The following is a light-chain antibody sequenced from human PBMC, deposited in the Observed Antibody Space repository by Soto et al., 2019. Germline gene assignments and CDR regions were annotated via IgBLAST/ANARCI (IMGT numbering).Light chain of an antibody. Sequence: QYVLTQPASVSGSPGQSITISCTGTSSDVGGYKYVSWYQQHPGKAPKLMIYEVSDRPSGVSNRFSGSKSGNTASLTISGLQAEDEADYYCSSYMSTSTLEFGGGTKVTVL. V-gene: IGLV2-14*01. CDR2: EVS. CDR1: SSDVGGYKY. J-gene: IGLJ3*02. CDR3: SSYMSTSTLE.